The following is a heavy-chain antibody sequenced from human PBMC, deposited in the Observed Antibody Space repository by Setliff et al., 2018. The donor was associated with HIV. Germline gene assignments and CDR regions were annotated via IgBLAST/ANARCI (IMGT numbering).Heavy chain of an antibody. Sequence: PGGSLRLSCVTSGFTFSRYGMHWIRQAPGKGLEYVSAIDGGGRDTLYTNSVEGRFTISRDNSKNTLYLQMDNLREEDMAVYYCASRLSRTSPFDYWGQGTLVTVS. CDR3: ASRLSRTSPFDY. CDR1: GFTFSRYG. CDR2: IDGGGRDT. J-gene: IGHJ4*02. D-gene: IGHD2-8*01. V-gene: IGHV3-64*01.